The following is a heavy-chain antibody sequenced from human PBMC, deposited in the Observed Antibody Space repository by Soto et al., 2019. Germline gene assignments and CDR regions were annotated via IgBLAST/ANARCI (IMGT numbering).Heavy chain of an antibody. CDR1: GGSFSGYY. D-gene: IGHD3-10*01. J-gene: IGHJ4*02. Sequence: SETLSLTCAVYGGSFSGYYWSWIRQPPGKGLEWIGEINHSGSTNYNPSLKSRVTISVDTSKNQFSLKLSSVTAADTAVYYCASLSAAYGSGSYVVDYWGQGTLVTVSS. V-gene: IGHV4-34*01. CDR2: INHSGST. CDR3: ASLSAAYGSGSYVVDY.